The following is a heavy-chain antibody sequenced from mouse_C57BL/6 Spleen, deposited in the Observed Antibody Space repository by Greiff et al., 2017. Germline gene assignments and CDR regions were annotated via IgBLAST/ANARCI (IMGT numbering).Heavy chain of an antibody. Sequence: VQLQQPGAELVKPGASVKLSCKASGYTFTSYWMKWVKQRPGQGLEWIGEIDPSDSYTNYNQKFKGKATLTVDTSSSTAYMQLSSLTSEDSAVYYCASWVRAMDYWGQGTSVTVSS. V-gene: IGHV1-50*01. CDR2: IDPSDSYT. CDR3: ASWVRAMDY. J-gene: IGHJ4*01. D-gene: IGHD2-2*01. CDR1: GYTFTSYW.